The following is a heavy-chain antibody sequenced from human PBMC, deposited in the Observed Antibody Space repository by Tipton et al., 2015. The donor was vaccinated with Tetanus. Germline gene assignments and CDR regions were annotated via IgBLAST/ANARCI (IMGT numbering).Heavy chain of an antibody. V-gene: IGHV1-18*01. D-gene: IGHD2-2*01. Sequence: QSGAEVKKPGASVKVSCKASGYTFTSYGISWVRQAPGQGLEWMGWISAYNGNTNYAQKLQGRVTMTTDTSTSTAYMEMRSLRSDDTAVYYCARGASHGPDYYYGMDVWGQGTTVTVSS. CDR3: ARGASHGPDYYYGMDV. CDR2: ISAYNGNT. CDR1: GYTFTSYG. J-gene: IGHJ6*02.